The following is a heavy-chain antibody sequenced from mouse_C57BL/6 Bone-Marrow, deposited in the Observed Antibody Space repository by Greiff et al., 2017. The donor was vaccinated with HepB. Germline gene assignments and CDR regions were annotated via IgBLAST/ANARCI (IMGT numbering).Heavy chain of an antibody. CDR2: INYDGSST. V-gene: IGHV5-16*01. CDR1: GFTFSDYY. Sequence: EVKVVESEGGLVQPGSSMKLSCTASGFTFSDYYMAWVRQVPEKGLEWVANINYDGSSTYYLDSLKSRFIISRDNAKNILYLQMSSLKSEDTATYYCARQYYGSSYDYAMDYWGQGTSVTVSS. J-gene: IGHJ4*01. CDR3: ARQYYGSSYDYAMDY. D-gene: IGHD1-1*01.